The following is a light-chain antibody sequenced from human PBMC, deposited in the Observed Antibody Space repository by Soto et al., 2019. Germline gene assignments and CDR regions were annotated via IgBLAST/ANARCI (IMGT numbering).Light chain of an antibody. CDR1: SSDVGGYDY. CDR3: SSYAGSNIFV. V-gene: IGLV2-8*01. J-gene: IGLJ1*01. Sequence: SVLSQPPSASGAPGQSVTISRTGNSSDVGGYDYVSWYQQQPGEAPKLMIYEVSKRPSGVPDRFSGSKSGDTASLSVFGLQAEDEADYYCSSYAGSNIFVLGTGTKVTV. CDR2: EVS.